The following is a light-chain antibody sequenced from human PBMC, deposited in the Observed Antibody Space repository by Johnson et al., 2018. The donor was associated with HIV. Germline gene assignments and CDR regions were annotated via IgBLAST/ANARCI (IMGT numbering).Light chain of an antibody. Sequence: QSVLTQPPSMSAAPGQKVTISCSGSSSNIGNNYVSWYQQLPGTAPKLLIFENNKRPSGIPDRFSGSKSGTSATLDITGLQTGDEADYYCGTWDNSLTAGVFGSVTKVTVL. V-gene: IGLV1-51*02. CDR2: ENN. CDR1: SSNIGNNY. CDR3: GTWDNSLTAGV. J-gene: IGLJ1*01.